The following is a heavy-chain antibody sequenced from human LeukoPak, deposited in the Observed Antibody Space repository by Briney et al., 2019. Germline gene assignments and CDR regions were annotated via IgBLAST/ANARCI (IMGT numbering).Heavy chain of an antibody. D-gene: IGHD6-19*01. Sequence: GGSLRLSCAASAFTFSRYAMNWVRQAPGKGLEWVSYISTTGSSIYYADSVKGRFTISRDNVKNLLYLQMNSLRAEDTAVYYCARVQRGIAVALDYWGQGTLATVSS. J-gene: IGHJ4*02. V-gene: IGHV3-48*03. CDR1: AFTFSRYA. CDR2: ISTTGSSI. CDR3: ARVQRGIAVALDY.